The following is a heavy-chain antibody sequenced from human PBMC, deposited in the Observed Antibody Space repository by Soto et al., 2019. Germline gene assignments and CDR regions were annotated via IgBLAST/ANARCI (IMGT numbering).Heavy chain of an antibody. CDR3: ARVREDLVLLVALDY. Sequence: QVQLVESGGGVFQPGRPRRLSCAASGFIFGDYPLNWVRQAPGKGLGWVAVISDDGKNKYYGDSVKGRFTISRDNSKNTLYLEMNSLRVEDTAVYSCARVREDLVLLVALDYWGQGTLVSVSS. CDR1: GFIFGDYP. D-gene: IGHD2-8*01. V-gene: IGHV3-30*03. J-gene: IGHJ4*02. CDR2: ISDDGKNK.